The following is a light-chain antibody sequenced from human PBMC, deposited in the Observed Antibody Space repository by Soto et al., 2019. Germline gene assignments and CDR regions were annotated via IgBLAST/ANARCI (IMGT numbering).Light chain of an antibody. CDR3: QNYGSSPRT. CDR1: QSITNNY. Sequence: EIVLTQSPGTLSFSPGERATLSCRASQSITNNYLAWYQQKAGQVPRLLLYGASTRPTGIPDRFSGSGSGTDFTLTITRLEPDDFAVYYCQNYGSSPRTFGQGTKVEIK. V-gene: IGKV3-20*01. J-gene: IGKJ1*01. CDR2: GAS.